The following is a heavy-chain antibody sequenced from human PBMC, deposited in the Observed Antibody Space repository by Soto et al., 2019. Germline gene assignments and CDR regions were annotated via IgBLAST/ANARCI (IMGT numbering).Heavy chain of an antibody. J-gene: IGHJ4*02. Sequence: EVQLVESGGGLVQPGGSLRLSCAASGFTFSSYWMHWVRQAPGKGLVWVSRITSDGSSTRYADSVKGRFTISRDNAKNTLYLQMNSLRAEDTAVYYCVRTSLVVAAATREDYWGQGTLVTVSS. D-gene: IGHD2-15*01. CDR1: GFTFSSYW. CDR2: ITSDGSST. V-gene: IGHV3-74*01. CDR3: VRTSLVVAAATREDY.